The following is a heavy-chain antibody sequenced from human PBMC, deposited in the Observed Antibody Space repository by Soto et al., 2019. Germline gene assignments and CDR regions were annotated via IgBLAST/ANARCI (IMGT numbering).Heavy chain of an antibody. V-gene: IGHV4-39*01. Sequence: SETLSLTCTVSGGSISSSSYYWGWIRQPPGKGLEWIGSIYYSGSTYYNPSLKSRVTISVDTSKNQFSLKLSSVTAADTAVYYCARQSTVLRFLEWSHNWFDPWGQGTLVTVSS. CDR3: ARQSTVLRFLEWSHNWFDP. J-gene: IGHJ5*02. CDR1: GGSISSSSYY. CDR2: IYYSGST. D-gene: IGHD3-3*01.